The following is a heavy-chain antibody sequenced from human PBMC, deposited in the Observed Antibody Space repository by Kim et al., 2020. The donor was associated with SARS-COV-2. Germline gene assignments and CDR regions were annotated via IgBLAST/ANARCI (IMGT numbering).Heavy chain of an antibody. D-gene: IGHD6-19*01. CDR3: AAGAVVGTRLFP. J-gene: IGHJ5*02. CDR1: GGSISGSY. CDR2: IFYNGSP. Sequence: SETLSLTCAVSGGSISGSYWSWIRQPPGKGLEWIGYIFYNGSPEYSPSLKSRVTISVDTSKNHFSLKLTSVTAADTAVYYCAAGAVVGTRLFPWGQGILV. V-gene: IGHV4-59*08.